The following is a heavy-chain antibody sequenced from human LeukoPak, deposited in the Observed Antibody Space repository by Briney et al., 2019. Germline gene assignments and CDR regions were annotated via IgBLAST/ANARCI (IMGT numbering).Heavy chain of an antibody. J-gene: IGHJ4*02. D-gene: IGHD2-8*02. CDR1: GFTFNKYS. CDR3: ARDGTGKYYFDY. V-gene: IGHV3-21*01. Sequence: GGSLRLSCAASGFTFNKYSMNWVRQAPGKGLEWVSSVSSGSSYIYYADSVKGRFTISRDNAKNSLYLQMNSLRAEDTAVYYCARDGTGKYYFDYWGQGTLVTVSS. CDR2: VSSGSSYI.